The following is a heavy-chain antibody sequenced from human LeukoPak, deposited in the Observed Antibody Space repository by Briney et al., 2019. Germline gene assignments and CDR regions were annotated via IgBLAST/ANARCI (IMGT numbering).Heavy chain of an antibody. CDR3: ARRARYCTSTSCDPIGAFDI. J-gene: IGHJ3*02. CDR2: IRLDGSEN. Sequence: PGRSLRLSCVASGFTFSAYWMTWVRQAPGKGLDWVANIRLDGSENYYVDSVRGRFTISRDNATNSLYLQMNSLRAEDTAVYYCARRARYCTSTSCDPIGAFDIWGQGTMVTVSS. V-gene: IGHV3-7*01. CDR1: GFTFSAYW. D-gene: IGHD2-2*01.